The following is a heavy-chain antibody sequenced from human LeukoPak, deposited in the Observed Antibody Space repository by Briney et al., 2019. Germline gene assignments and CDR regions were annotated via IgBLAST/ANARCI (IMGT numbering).Heavy chain of an antibody. Sequence: PSETLSLTCSVSGGSLNSYYWNWIRQPAGKGLEWIGRIYTSGSTNYNPSLKSRVTISVDTSKNQFSLKLSSVTAADTAVYYCARGPYSSGWYEYWGQGTLVTVSS. CDR2: IYTSGST. CDR3: ARGPYSSGWYEY. V-gene: IGHV4-4*07. D-gene: IGHD6-19*01. J-gene: IGHJ4*02. CDR1: GGSLNSYY.